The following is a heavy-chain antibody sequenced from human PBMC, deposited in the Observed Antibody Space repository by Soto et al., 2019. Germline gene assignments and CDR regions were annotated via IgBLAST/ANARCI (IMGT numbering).Heavy chain of an antibody. CDR1: GGSISSYY. CDR3: ARDYAYYDSSGYYRYYYYGMDV. CDR2: IYYSGST. D-gene: IGHD3-22*01. J-gene: IGHJ6*02. V-gene: IGHV4-59*01. Sequence: SETLSLTCTVSGGSISSYYWSWIRQPPGKGLEWIGYIYYSGSTNYNPSLKSRVTISVDTSKNQFSLKLSSVTAADTAVYYCARDYAYYDSSGYYRYYYYGMDVWGQGTTVTVSS.